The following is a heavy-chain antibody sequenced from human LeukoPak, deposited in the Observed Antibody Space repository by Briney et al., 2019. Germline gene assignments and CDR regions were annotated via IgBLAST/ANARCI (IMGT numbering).Heavy chain of an antibody. D-gene: IGHD7-27*01. V-gene: IGHV3-7*01. Sequence: GGSLRLSWAASGFTFSNYWMSWVRQAPGKGLEWVANIKQDGSGKYYVDSVKGRFTISRDNAKNSLYLQMNSLRAEDAAVYYCARVSGTWGRSFDIWGQGTMVTVSS. CDR1: GFTFSNYW. CDR3: ARVSGTWGRSFDI. J-gene: IGHJ3*02. CDR2: IKQDGSGK.